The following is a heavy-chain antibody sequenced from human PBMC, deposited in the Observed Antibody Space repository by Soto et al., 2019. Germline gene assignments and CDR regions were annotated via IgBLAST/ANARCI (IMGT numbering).Heavy chain of an antibody. CDR2: IKQDGSEK. D-gene: IGHD3-22*01. CDR1: GFTFSSYW. Sequence: GGSLRLSCAASGFTFSSYWMNWVRQAPGKGLEWVANIKQDGSEKYYVDSVKGRFTISIENAKNSLYLQMNSLRGEDTAMYHCASEDFYDGSCYPGGGYYYGMDVWGQGTTVTVSS. J-gene: IGHJ6*02. CDR3: ASEDFYDGSCYPGGGYYYGMDV. V-gene: IGHV3-7*03.